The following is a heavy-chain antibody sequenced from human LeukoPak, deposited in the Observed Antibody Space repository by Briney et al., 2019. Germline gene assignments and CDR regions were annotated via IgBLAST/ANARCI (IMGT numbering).Heavy chain of an antibody. J-gene: IGHJ4*02. CDR3: ARLRNGVIVLKPSVIVDF. CDR1: GYFISSGYW. V-gene: IGHV4-38-2*02. CDR2: LFSGGNT. Sequence: PSETLSLTCSVSGYFISSGYWWGWIRQPPGKALEWIGSLFSGGNTYYNPSLKRRLTISVDTSKNQFSLGLNSVTAADTAIYYCARLRNGVIVLKPSVIVDFWGQGALVTVSS. D-gene: IGHD2-8*01.